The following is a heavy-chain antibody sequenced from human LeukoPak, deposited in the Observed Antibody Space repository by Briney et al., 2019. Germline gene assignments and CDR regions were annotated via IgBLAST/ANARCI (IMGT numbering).Heavy chain of an antibody. CDR3: ARADMATITIDY. CDR1: GFTFRTFE. Sequence: GGSLRLSCAASGFTFRTFEMNWVRQAPGKGLEWVSYISSSGSNIYYADSVKGRFTISRDKAKNSLYLQMNSLRVEDTAVYYCARADMATITIDYWGQGTLVTVSS. D-gene: IGHD5-24*01. CDR2: ISSSGSNI. V-gene: IGHV3-48*03. J-gene: IGHJ4*02.